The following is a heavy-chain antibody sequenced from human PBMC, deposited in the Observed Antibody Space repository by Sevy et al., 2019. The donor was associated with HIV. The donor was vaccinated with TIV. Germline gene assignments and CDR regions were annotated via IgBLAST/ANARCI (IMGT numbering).Heavy chain of an antibody. Sequence: GSLRLSCAASGFSFNTYTFYWVRQAPGEGLEWISPLSSSGVYEYYADSVRGRFTISRDNAKNSLSLQMNGLRVEDTGVYYCARVPDSGGRGRADYWGQGTRVTVSS. J-gene: IGHJ4*02. CDR1: GFSFNTYT. CDR2: LSSSGVYE. V-gene: IGHV3-21*01. D-gene: IGHD1-26*01. CDR3: ARVPDSGGRGRADY.